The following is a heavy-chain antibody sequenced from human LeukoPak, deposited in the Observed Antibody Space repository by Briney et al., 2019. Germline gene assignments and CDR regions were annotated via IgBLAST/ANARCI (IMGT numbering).Heavy chain of an antibody. V-gene: IGHV3-9*01. CDR2: ISWHSGSI. D-gene: IGHD2-2*01. Sequence: PGRSLRLSCAASGFTFDDYAMHWVRQAPGKGLEWVSRISWHSGSIGYAESVKGRFTISRDNAKNCLYLQMNSLRAEDTALYYCAKDIRARGRYCSSTNCFNYVFAMWGQGTMVTVSS. CDR1: GFTFDDYA. J-gene: IGHJ3*02. CDR3: AKDIRARGRYCSSTNCFNYVFAM.